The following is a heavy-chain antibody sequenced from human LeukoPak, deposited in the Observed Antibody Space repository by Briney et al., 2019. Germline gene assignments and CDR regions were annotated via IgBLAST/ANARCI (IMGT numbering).Heavy chain of an antibody. Sequence: SETLSLTCTVSGGSISSGGYYWSWIRQPPGKGLEWIGYIYHSGSTYYNPSLKSRVTISVDRSKNQFSLKLSSVTAADTAVYYCARAEDYGSGSYSNFDYWGQGTLVTVSS. V-gene: IGHV4-30-2*01. CDR1: GGSISSGGYY. D-gene: IGHD3-10*01. CDR2: IYHSGST. J-gene: IGHJ4*02. CDR3: ARAEDYGSGSYSNFDY.